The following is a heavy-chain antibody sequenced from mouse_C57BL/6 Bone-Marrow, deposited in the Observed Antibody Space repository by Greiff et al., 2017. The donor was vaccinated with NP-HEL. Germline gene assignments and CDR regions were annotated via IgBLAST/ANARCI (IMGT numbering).Heavy chain of an antibody. CDR1: GFTFSDYG. CDR2: ISNLAYSI. J-gene: IGHJ1*03. D-gene: IGHD1-1*01. CDR3: ARHEERVYYGSSHWYFDV. V-gene: IGHV5-15*01. Sequence: EVQRVESGGGLVQPGGSLKLSCAASGFTFSDYGMAWVRQAPRKGPEWVAFISNLAYSIYYADTVTGRFTISRENAKNTLYLEMTSLRSEDTAMYYCARHEERVYYGSSHWYFDVWGTGTTVTVSS.